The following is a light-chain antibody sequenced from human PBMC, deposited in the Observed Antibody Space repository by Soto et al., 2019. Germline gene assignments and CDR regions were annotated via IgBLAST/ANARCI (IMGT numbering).Light chain of an antibody. V-gene: IGKV4-1*01. J-gene: IGKJ2*01. CDR3: LQHYSGPYT. Sequence: DIVMTQSPDSLAVSLGERATINCKSGQTVLSSSNNRDYLAWFRQKPGQPPEMLINWATTRQSGVPDRFSGSGSWTDFTLTISSLQAEDGAVYYCLQHYSGPYTFGQGTKLEIK. CDR2: WAT. CDR1: QTVLSSSNNRDY.